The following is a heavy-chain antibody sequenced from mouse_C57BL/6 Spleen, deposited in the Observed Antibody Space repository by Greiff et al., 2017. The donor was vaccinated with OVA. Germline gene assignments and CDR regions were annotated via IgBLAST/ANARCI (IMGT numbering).Heavy chain of an antibody. CDR3: ARSGMGLTFDY. Sequence: VQLQQPGAELVRPGTSVKLSCKASGYTFTSYWMHWVKQRPGQGLEWIGVIDPSDSYTNYNQKFKGKATLTVDTSSSTAYMQLSSLTSEDSAVYYCARSGMGLTFDYWGQGTTLTVSS. CDR2: IDPSDSYT. D-gene: IGHD4-1*01. J-gene: IGHJ2*01. V-gene: IGHV1-59*01. CDR1: GYTFTSYW.